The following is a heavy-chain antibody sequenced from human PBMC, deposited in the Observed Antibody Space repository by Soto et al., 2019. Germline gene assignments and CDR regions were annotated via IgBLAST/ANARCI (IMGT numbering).Heavy chain of an antibody. J-gene: IGHJ6*02. CDR1: GFTFSSYG. Sequence: PGGSLRLSCAASGFTFSSYGMHWVRQAPGKGLEWVAVISYDGSNKYYADSVKGRFTISRDNSKNTLYLQMNSLRAEDTAVYYCAKDLQDYGDYVGWYYYYGMDVWGQGTTVTVSS. CDR3: AKDLQDYGDYVGWYYYYGMDV. CDR2: ISYDGSNK. V-gene: IGHV3-30*18. D-gene: IGHD4-17*01.